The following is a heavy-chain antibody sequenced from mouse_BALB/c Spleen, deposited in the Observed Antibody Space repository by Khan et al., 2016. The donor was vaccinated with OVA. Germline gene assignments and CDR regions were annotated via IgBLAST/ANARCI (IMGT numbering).Heavy chain of an antibody. CDR1: GYTFTDYS. V-gene: IGHV9-2-1*01. Sequence: QIQLVQSGPELKKPGETVKISCKASGYTFTDYSMHWVKQAPGKGLKWMGWINTETGEPTYVDDFKGRFAFSLETSASTAYLQINKLTNEDTATYFCARRHAMDYWGQGTSVTVSS. CDR2: INTETGEP. CDR3: ARRHAMDY. J-gene: IGHJ4*01.